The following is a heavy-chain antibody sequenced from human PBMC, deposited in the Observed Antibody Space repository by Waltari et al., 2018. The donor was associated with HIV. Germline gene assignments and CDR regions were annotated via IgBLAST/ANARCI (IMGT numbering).Heavy chain of an antibody. CDR2: IKQDGSEK. D-gene: IGHD3-22*01. V-gene: IGHV3-7*01. CDR3: ARFLYAYYDSNDFYRPYYYGMDV. J-gene: IGHJ6*02. CDR1: GLTFRRYW. Sequence: GGLVQQGGSLRVSCAASGLTFRRYWMSWVRQAPGKGLEWVANIKQDGSEKYYVDSVRGRFTISRDNTNNLLYLQMNSLRAEDTAVYYCARFLYAYYDSNDFYRPYYYGMDVWGQGTTVTVSS.